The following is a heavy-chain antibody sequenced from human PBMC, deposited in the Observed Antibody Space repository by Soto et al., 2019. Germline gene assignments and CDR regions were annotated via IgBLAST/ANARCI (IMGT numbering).Heavy chain of an antibody. Sequence: GESLKISCKASGYIFISDWIAWVRQMPGKGLEWMGIIYPGDSDTRYSPSFQGQVTISADKSTSTTYVQWTSLRASDTAMYYCARQKYKDSGNFDYWGQGTLVTVSS. CDR3: ARQKYKDSGNFDY. CDR1: GYIFISDW. CDR2: IYPGDSDT. V-gene: IGHV5-51*01. D-gene: IGHD1-20*01. J-gene: IGHJ4*02.